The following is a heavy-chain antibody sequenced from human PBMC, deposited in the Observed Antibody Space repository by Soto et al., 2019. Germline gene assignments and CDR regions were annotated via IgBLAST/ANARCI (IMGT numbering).Heavy chain of an antibody. D-gene: IGHD2-15*01. J-gene: IGHJ6*03. V-gene: IGHV1-46*03. Sequence: GASVKVSCKASGYTFTSYYMHWVRQAPGQGLEWMGIINPSGGSTSYAQKFQGRVTMTRDTSTSTVYMELSSLRSEDTAVYYCARDRYCSGGSCLTDYYYYYMDVWGKGTTVTVSS. CDR3: ARDRYCSGGSCLTDYYYYYMDV. CDR2: INPSGGST. CDR1: GYTFTSYY.